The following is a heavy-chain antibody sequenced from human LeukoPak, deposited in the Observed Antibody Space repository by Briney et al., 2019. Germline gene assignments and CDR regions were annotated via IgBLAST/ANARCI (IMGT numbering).Heavy chain of an antibody. CDR1: GFTFSSYA. CDR3: AKNIREMATYYYYMDV. D-gene: IGHD5-24*01. CDR2: ISSNGGST. J-gene: IGHJ6*03. Sequence: GGSLRLSCAASGFTFSSYAMHWVRQAPGKGLEYVSAISSNGGSTYYANSVKGRFTISRDNSKNTLYLQMGSLRADDTAVYYCAKNIREMATYYYYMDVWGKGTTVTVSS. V-gene: IGHV3-64*01.